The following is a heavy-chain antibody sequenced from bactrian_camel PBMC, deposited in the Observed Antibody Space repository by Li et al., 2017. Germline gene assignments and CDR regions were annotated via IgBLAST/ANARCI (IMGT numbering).Heavy chain of an antibody. V-gene: IGHV3S31*01. CDR2: IYRGGGSP. CDR1: GYTYSSNC. J-gene: IGHJ4*01. Sequence: VQLVESGGGSVQAGGSLRLSCAASGYTYSSNCMGWFRQAPGKEREGVAAIYRGGGSPYYADSVKGRFTISQDSTKNTLYLQMNSLKPEDTAMYYCAASIDRYCYSESTYNYWGQGTQVTVS. CDR3: AASIDRYCYSESTYNY. D-gene: IGHD2*01.